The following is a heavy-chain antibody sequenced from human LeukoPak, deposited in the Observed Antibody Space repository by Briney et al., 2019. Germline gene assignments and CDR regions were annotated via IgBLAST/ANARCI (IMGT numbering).Heavy chain of an antibody. D-gene: IGHD3-10*01. CDR1: GGSISSYY. V-gene: IGHV4-59*01. J-gene: IGHJ4*02. CDR3: ARVPTYYYYDY. Sequence: SETLSLTCTVSGGSISSYYWSWIRQPPGKGLEWIGYIHYSGSTNYNPSLKSRVTISVDTSKNQFSLKLSSVTAADTAVYYCARVPTYYYYDYWGQGTLVTVSS. CDR2: IHYSGST.